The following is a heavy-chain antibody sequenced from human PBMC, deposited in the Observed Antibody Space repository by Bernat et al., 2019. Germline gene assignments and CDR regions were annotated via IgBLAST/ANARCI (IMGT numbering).Heavy chain of an antibody. Sequence: EVQLVESGGGLVQPGGSLRLSCAASGFTFSSYSMNWVRQAPGKGLEWVSYISSSSSTIYYADSVKGRFTISRDNAKNSLYLQMNSLRAEDTAVYYCARAHFVAWFGALLSANYYYYYGMDVWGQGTTVTVSS. CDR1: GFTFSSYS. D-gene: IGHD3-10*01. CDR2: ISSSSSTI. J-gene: IGHJ6*02. CDR3: ARAHFVAWFGALLSANYYYYYGMDV. V-gene: IGHV3-48*01.